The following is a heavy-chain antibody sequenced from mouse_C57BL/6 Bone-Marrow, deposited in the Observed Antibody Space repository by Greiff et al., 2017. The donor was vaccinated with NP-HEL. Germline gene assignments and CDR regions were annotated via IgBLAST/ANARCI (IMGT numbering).Heavy chain of an antibody. V-gene: IGHV1-53*01. CDR3: ARKSRFPYWYFDV. CDR1: GYTFTSYW. J-gene: IGHJ1*03. Sequence: QVHVKQPGTELVKPGASVKLSCKASGYTFTSYWMHWVKQRPGQGLEWIGNINPSNGGTNYNEKFKSKATLTVDKSSSTAYMQLSSLTSEDSAVYYCARKSRFPYWYFDVWGTGTTVTVSS. CDR2: INPSNGGT.